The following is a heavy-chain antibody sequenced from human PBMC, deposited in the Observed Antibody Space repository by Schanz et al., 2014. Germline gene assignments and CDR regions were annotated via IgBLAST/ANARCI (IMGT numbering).Heavy chain of an antibody. CDR1: GFTFSSYA. D-gene: IGHD3-10*01. CDR2: IKSKTDGGTR. Sequence: EVQLVASGGGLVQPGGSLRLSCAASGFTFSSYAMSWVRQAPGKGLQWVARIKSKTDGGTRDYAAPEKGRFTISTDDSKNAVYLKMNSLQPENAAVYSCTADLWFGAVWGVWWGQGTLVTVSS. V-gene: IGHV3-15*01. CDR3: TADLWFGAVWGVW. J-gene: IGHJ4*02.